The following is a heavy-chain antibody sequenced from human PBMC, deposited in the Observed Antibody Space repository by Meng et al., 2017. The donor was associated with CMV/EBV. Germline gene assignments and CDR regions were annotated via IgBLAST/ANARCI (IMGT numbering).Heavy chain of an antibody. V-gene: IGHV3-11*01. J-gene: IGHJ4*02. D-gene: IGHD5-12*01. CDR3: ARGRRGYSGYDFYDY. CDR1: GFTFSDYY. Sequence: GESLKISCAASGFTFSDYYMSWIRQAPGKGLEWVSYISSSGSTIYYADSVKGRFTISRDNAKNSLYLQMNSLRAEDTAVYYCARGRRGYSGYDFYDYRGQGTLVTVSS. CDR2: ISSSGSTI.